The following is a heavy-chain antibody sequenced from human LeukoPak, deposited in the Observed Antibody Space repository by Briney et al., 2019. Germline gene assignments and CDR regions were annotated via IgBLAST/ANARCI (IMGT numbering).Heavy chain of an antibody. Sequence: PGGSLRLSCAASGFTFSSYGMHWVRQAPGKGLEWVAVISYDGSNKYYADSVKGRFTISRDNSKNMLYLQMNSLRAEDTAVYYCARDAITMVRGVIPQPAYWGQGTLVTVSS. V-gene: IGHV3-30*03. CDR2: ISYDGSNK. CDR3: ARDAITMVRGVIPQPAY. CDR1: GFTFSSYG. D-gene: IGHD3-10*01. J-gene: IGHJ4*02.